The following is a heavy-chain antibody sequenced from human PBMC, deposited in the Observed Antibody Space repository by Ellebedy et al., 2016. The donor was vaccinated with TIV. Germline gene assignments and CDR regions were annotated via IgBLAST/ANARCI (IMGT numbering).Heavy chain of an antibody. CDR2: IIPIFGTA. CDR3: ARSYCSSTSCYGGAFDI. CDR1: GGTFSSYA. J-gene: IGHJ3*02. D-gene: IGHD2-2*01. Sequence: SVKVSXXASGGTFSSYAISWVRQAPGQGLEWMGGIIPIFGTANYAQKFQGRVTITADESTSTAYMELSSLRSEDTAVYYCARSYCSSTSCYGGAFDIWGQGTMVTVSS. V-gene: IGHV1-69*13.